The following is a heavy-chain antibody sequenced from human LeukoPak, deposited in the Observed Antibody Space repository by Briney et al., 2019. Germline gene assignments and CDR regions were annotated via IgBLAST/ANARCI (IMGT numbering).Heavy chain of an antibody. CDR3: ARATITIFGVVTAFDI. Sequence: GASVRVSCKASGGNIDNFAISWVRQAPGQGLEWMGIINPSGGSTSYAQKFQGRVTMTRDTSTSTVYMELSSLRSEDTAVYYCARATITIFGVVTAFDIWGQGTMVTVSS. D-gene: IGHD3-3*01. V-gene: IGHV1-46*02. CDR1: GGNIDNFA. CDR2: INPSGGST. J-gene: IGHJ3*02.